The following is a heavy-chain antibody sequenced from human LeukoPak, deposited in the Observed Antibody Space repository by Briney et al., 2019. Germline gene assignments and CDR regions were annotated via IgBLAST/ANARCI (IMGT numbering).Heavy chain of an antibody. CDR2: ISGSGDST. CDR1: GFTFSSYA. J-gene: IGHJ4*02. V-gene: IGHV3-23*01. CDR3: ARNISSGWYVDY. Sequence: GGSLRLSCAVSGFTFSSYAMSWVRQAPGKGLKWVSGISGSGDSTSYADSVKGRFSVSRDNSKNTLYLQMNSLRAEDTALYYCARNISSGWYVDYWGPGTLVTVSS. D-gene: IGHD6-19*01.